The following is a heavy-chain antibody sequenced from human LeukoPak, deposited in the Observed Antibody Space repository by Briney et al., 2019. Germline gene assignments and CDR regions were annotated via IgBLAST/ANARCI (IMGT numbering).Heavy chain of an antibody. J-gene: IGHJ4*02. D-gene: IGHD6-19*01. CDR3: ARDLYSSGPAGY. CDR2: ISSSGSTI. V-gene: IGHV3-48*03. CDR1: GFTFSSYE. Sequence: GGSLRLSCAASGFTFSSYEMNWVRQAPGKGLEWVSYISSSGSTIYYADSVKGRFTISRDNAKNSLYLQMNGLRAEDTAVYYCARDLYSSGPAGYWGQGTLVTVSS.